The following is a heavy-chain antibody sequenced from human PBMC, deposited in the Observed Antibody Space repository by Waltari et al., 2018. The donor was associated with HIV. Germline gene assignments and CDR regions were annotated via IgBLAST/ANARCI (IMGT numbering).Heavy chain of an antibody. Sequence: QELLVQSGAEVKKPGASVKVSCKASGYTFIDYFIHWVRQAPGQGLEWRGRINPNSGVKHKPKNFQGGVIRTRDTSMSTAYMDLTRLRADDTALYFCARGYVQNDLRGLFHLWGRGTSVTVSS. CDR1: GYTFIDYF. V-gene: IGHV1-2*06. CDR3: ARGYVQNDLRGLFHL. J-gene: IGHJ2*01. D-gene: IGHD2-2*01. CDR2: INPNSGVK.